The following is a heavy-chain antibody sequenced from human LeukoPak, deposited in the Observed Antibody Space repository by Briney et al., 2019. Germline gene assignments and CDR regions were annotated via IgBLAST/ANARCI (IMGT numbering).Heavy chain of an antibody. J-gene: IGHJ6*03. CDR2: IIPIFGTA. CDR1: GGTFSSYA. CDR3: AVYVPYYYYMDV. V-gene: IGHV1-69*13. D-gene: IGHD2/OR15-2a*01. Sequence: SVKVSCKASGGTFSSYAISWVRQAPGQGLEWMGGIIPIFGTANYAQKFQGRVTITADESTSTAYMELSSLRSEDTAVYYCAVYVPYYYYMDVWGKGTTVTVSS.